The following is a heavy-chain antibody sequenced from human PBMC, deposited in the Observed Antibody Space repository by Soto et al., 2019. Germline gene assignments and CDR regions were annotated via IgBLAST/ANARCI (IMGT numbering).Heavy chain of an antibody. D-gene: IGHD1-1*01. J-gene: IGHJ4*02. V-gene: IGHV3-23*01. CDR1: GFSFSNYA. CDR3: AKGPTGATTRVDY. Sequence: GGSLRLSCSASGFSFSNYAMNWVRQAPGEGLEWVSEITESGATYYTDSVKGRFTISRDNSKNTLYLQMNSLRAEDTAVYYCAKGPTGATTRVDYWGQGTLVTVSS. CDR2: ITESGAT.